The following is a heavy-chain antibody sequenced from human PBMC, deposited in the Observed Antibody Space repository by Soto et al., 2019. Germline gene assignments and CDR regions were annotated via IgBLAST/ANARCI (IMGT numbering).Heavy chain of an antibody. J-gene: IGHJ4*02. Sequence: PSETLSLTCTVSGDSISSDGYHWSWIRQSPGKGLEWIGYIYSGGRTFYRPSLESRINMSLDATKNSYSLRLTSVTAADTAVYYCARAPVGMDSINFFDHWGQGILVTSPQ. CDR2: IYSGGRT. V-gene: IGHV4-30-4*01. CDR1: GDSISSDGYH. D-gene: IGHD2-8*01. CDR3: ARAPVGMDSINFFDH.